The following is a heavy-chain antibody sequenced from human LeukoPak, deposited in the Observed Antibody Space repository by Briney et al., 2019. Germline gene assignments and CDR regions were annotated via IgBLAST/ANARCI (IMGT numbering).Heavy chain of an antibody. Sequence: PGGSLRLSCAASGFAFSSNWMSWVRQAPGRGLELVANISPDGSGKYCMDSVKGRCAISRDNARSSLDLQLNSLRVEDTAVYFCANQAYRRFDYWGQGTLVTVSS. D-gene: IGHD2-2*01. CDR3: ANQAYRRFDY. CDR2: ISPDGSGK. J-gene: IGHJ4*02. CDR1: GFAFSSNW. V-gene: IGHV3-7*01.